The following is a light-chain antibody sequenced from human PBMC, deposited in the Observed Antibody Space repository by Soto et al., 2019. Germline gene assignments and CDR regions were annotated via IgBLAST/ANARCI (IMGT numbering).Light chain of an antibody. CDR3: QSYHSSQSGYYV. Sequence: QSVLTQPPSVSGAPGQRVTISCTGSSSNIGAGYDVHWYQQLPGTAPKLLIYGNSNRPSGVPDRFSGSKAGTSASLAITGLQAEDEADYYCQSYHSSQSGYYVFGTGTKLTVL. J-gene: IGLJ1*01. V-gene: IGLV1-40*01. CDR1: SSNIGAGYD. CDR2: GNS.